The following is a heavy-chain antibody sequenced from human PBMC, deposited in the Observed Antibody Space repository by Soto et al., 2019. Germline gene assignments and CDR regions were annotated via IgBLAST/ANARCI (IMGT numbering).Heavy chain of an antibody. D-gene: IGHD3-10*01. CDR1: GFSLTTNGVG. V-gene: IGHV2-5*02. J-gene: IGHJ4*02. CDR3: ARRDYYASASLTFDY. CDR2: IYWDDDN. Sequence: QITLKESGPTLVKPTHTLTLTCTFSGFSLTTNGVGVGWIRQPPGKALEWLALIYWDDDNRFSPTLKSRLTITKDTSKNQVVLTMTNMDPVDTATYYCARRDYYASASLTFDYWGQGALVTVSS.